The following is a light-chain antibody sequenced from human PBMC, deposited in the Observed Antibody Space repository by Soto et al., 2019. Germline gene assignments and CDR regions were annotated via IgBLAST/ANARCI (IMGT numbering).Light chain of an antibody. CDR3: QQVFSFPPLT. CDR2: AAS. V-gene: IGKV1-12*01. J-gene: IGKJ4*01. Sequence: DIQMTQSPSSVSASIGERVTITCRASQGIGRWLAWYQQKPGKAPELLIYAASSLQSGVPSRFSGSGSGTDVALTISNLQPEDSATYYCQQVFSFPPLTFGGGTRVDIK. CDR1: QGIGRW.